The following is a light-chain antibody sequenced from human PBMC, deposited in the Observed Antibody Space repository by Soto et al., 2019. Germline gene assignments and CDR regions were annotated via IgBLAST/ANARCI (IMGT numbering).Light chain of an antibody. CDR1: QSVSSSY. Sequence: EIVLTQSPGTLSLSPGERATLSCRASQSVSSSYLAWYQQKPGQAPRLLIYGASSRATGIPDRFSGSGSGKDFTLTISRLEPEDFAVYYCQQYGSSLFTVGPGTKVDIK. J-gene: IGKJ3*01. V-gene: IGKV3-20*01. CDR3: QQYGSSLFT. CDR2: GAS.